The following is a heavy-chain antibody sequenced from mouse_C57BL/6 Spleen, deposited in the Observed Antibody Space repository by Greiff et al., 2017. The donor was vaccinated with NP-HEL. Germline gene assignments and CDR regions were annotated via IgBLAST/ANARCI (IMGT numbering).Heavy chain of an antibody. V-gene: IGHV1-18*01. D-gene: IGHD2-3*01. CDR1: GYTFTDYN. CDR3: ARSPYDGYWYFDV. Sequence: VQLKQSGPELVKPGASVKIPCKASGYTFTDYNMDWVKQSHGKSLEWIGDINPNNGGTIYNQKFKGKATLTVDKSSSTAYMELRSLTSEDTAVYYCARSPYDGYWYFDVWGTGTTVTVSS. J-gene: IGHJ1*03. CDR2: INPNNGGT.